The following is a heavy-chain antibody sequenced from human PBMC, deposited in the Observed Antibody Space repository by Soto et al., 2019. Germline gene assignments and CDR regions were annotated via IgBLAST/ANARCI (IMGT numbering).Heavy chain of an antibody. CDR3: ARGVVLRYFDWYPTHDAFDL. CDR1: GFTFSSYW. D-gene: IGHD3-9*01. CDR2: IKQDGSEK. Sequence: PGGSLRLSCAASGFTFSSYWMSWVRQAPGKGLEWVANIKQDGSEKYYVDSVKGRFTISRDNAKNSLYLQMNSLRAEDTAVYYCARGVVLRYFDWYPTHDAFDLWGQGTMVTVSS. J-gene: IGHJ3*01. V-gene: IGHV3-7*01.